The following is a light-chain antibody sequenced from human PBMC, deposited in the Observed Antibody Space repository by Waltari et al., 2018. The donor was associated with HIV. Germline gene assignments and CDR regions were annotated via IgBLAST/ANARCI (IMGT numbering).Light chain of an antibody. CDR3: QSSDIRLHGLWV. CDR1: KSNIGGGHD. CDR2: ANS. Sequence: QSLLTQPPSVSATPGQRITIPCTGNKSNIGGGHDVHVYRQLPGTAPRLLIFANSNRPSGVPDRISGSKSTASASLAITGLQAEDEGYYYCQSSDIRLHGLWVFGGGTKVTVL. V-gene: IGLV1-40*01. J-gene: IGLJ3*02.